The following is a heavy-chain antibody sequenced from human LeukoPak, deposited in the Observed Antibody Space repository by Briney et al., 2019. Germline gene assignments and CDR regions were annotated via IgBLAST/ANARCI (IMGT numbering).Heavy chain of an antibody. CDR3: ASHITMIVEAIWYFDL. CDR2: IYYSGST. V-gene: IGHV4-39*01. Sequence: SETLSLTCTVSGGSISSSSYYWGWIRQPPGKGLEWIGSIYYSGSTYYNPSLKSRVTISVDTSKNQFSLKLSSLTAADTPVYYCASHITMIVEAIWYFDLWGRGTLVTVSS. D-gene: IGHD3-22*01. J-gene: IGHJ2*01. CDR1: GGSISSSSYY.